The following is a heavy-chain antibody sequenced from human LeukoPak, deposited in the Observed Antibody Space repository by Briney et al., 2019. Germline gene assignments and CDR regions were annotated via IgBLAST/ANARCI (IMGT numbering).Heavy chain of an antibody. V-gene: IGHV4-39*01. CDR3: ARGRGASCYVQLCYAFDI. CDR2: IYYSGST. J-gene: IGHJ3*02. D-gene: IGHD2-15*01. Sequence: SETLSLTCTVPGGSISSSSYYWGWIRQPPGKGLEWIGSIYYSGSTYYNPSLKSRVTISVDTSKNQFSLKLSSVTAADTAVYYCARGRGASCYVQLCYAFDIWGQGTMVTVSS. CDR1: GGSISSSSYY.